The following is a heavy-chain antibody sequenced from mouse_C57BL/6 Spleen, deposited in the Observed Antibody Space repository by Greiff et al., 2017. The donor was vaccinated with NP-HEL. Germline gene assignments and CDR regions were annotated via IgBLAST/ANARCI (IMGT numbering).Heavy chain of an antibody. D-gene: IGHD1-1*01. CDR3: ARGSSLDY. CDR1: GFTFSSYA. J-gene: IGHJ2*01. Sequence: EVQLLESGGGLVKPGGSLKLSCAASGFTFSSYAMSWVRQTPEKRLEWVATISDGGSYTYYPDNVKGRFTISRDNAKNNLYLQMSHLKSEDTARYYCARGSSLDYWGQGTTLTVSS. V-gene: IGHV5-4*01. CDR2: ISDGGSYT.